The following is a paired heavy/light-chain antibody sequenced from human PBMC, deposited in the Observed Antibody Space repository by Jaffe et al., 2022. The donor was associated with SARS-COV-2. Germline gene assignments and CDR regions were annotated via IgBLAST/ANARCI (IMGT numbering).Light chain of an antibody. CDR2: DIS. Sequence: EIVLTQSPGTLSLSPGERATLSCRASQTVSRTYLAWYQQKPGQAPRLLIYDISTRATGIPDRFSASGSATDFTLTISRLEPEDFAVYYCQQYGTSPLTFGGGTKVEIK. CDR1: QTVSRTY. CDR3: QQYGTSPLT. V-gene: IGKV3-20*01. J-gene: IGKJ4*01.
Heavy chain of an antibody. Sequence: EVQLVESGGGLVQPGRSLRLSCAASGFTFENYVMHWVRQAPGKGLEWVSIISATGDYFSYADSVKGRFIISRDNARNSLYLQMDSLRPDDTAFYYCARALHFGWGPFQYWGQGALVTVSS. J-gene: IGHJ4*02. CDR2: ISATGDYF. CDR3: ARALHFGWGPFQY. CDR1: GFTFENYV. D-gene: IGHD6-19*01. V-gene: IGHV3-9*01.